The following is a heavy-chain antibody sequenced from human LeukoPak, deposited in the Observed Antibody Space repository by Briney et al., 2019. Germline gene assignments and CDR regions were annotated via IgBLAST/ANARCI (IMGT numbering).Heavy chain of an antibody. J-gene: IGHJ6*02. Sequence: GGSLRLSCAASGFTFSTYAMHWVRQAPGKGLEWVAVIAYDGVTTYYADSVKGRFTISRDNSKDTLFLQMGSLRGEDTAVYYCAKALNNYYGSGTYYSTSYHYHYYGMDVWGQGTTVTVSS. V-gene: IGHV3-30-3*01. D-gene: IGHD3-10*01. CDR3: AKALNNYYGSGTYYSTSYHYHYYGMDV. CDR2: IAYDGVTT. CDR1: GFTFSTYA.